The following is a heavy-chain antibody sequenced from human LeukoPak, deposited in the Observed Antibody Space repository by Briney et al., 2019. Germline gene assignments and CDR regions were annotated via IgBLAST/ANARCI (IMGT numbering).Heavy chain of an antibody. D-gene: IGHD5-24*01. V-gene: IGHV1-69*13. Sequence: SVKVSCKASGGTFISYAISWVRQAPGQGLEWMGGIIPIFGTGNYAQKFQGRVTITADESTSTAYMELSSLRSEDTAVYYGAGDGDGYNFGLFDYWGQGTLVTVSS. J-gene: IGHJ4*02. CDR2: IIPIFGTG. CDR3: AGDGDGYNFGLFDY. CDR1: GGTFISYA.